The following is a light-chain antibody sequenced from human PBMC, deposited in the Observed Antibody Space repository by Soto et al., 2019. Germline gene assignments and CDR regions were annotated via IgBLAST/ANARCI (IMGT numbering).Light chain of an antibody. Sequence: EIVMTQSPAXLSVSPGGRATLSCRASQSISDTLAWYQQKPGQAPRLLIYGASTRAPGFPARFSGSGSGTDFTLTISSLQSEDFAVYYCQQYNNWPWTFGQGTKVEIK. CDR1: QSISDT. CDR2: GAS. CDR3: QQYNNWPWT. J-gene: IGKJ1*01. V-gene: IGKV3-15*01.